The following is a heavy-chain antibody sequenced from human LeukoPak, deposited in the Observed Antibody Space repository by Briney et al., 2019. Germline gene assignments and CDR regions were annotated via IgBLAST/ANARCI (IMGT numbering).Heavy chain of an antibody. CDR1: GFSFSNFV. D-gene: IGHD3-10*01. CDR2: ISSSGNTI. J-gene: IGHJ4*02. V-gene: IGHV3-48*03. Sequence: GGALSLSCAASGFSFSNFVMNWVRQAPGRGLEWVSYISSSGNTIHYADSVKGRFIISRDNAKNSLYLQMNSLRAEDTAVYYCARDRFDSIVRVVIWSSFDYWGQGTLVTVSS. CDR3: ARDRFDSIVRVVIWSSFDY.